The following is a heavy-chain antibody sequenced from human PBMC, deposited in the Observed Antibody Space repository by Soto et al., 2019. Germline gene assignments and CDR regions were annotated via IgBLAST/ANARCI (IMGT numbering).Heavy chain of an antibody. D-gene: IGHD3-3*01. CDR1: GFSFGRYA. V-gene: IGHV3-23*01. CDR2: TSGSGGDT. CDR3: AKIYDFWSRHHDSFDV. J-gene: IGHJ3*01. Sequence: QLFESGGGLVQPGVSLRLSCVASGFSFGRYAMTWVRQAPGKGLEWVSGTSGSGGDTYYADSVKGRFTISRDNPKNTLYLQMNSLRVEDTAVFYCAKIYDFWSRHHDSFDVWGQGTLVTVSS.